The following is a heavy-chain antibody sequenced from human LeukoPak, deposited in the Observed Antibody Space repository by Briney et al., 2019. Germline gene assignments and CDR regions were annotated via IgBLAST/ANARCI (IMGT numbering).Heavy chain of an antibody. CDR2: IKQDESET. J-gene: IGHJ4*02. D-gene: IGHD6-19*01. CDR3: ARINTAVAGADY. CDR1: GFTFSRSW. V-gene: IGHV3-7*01. Sequence: PGGSLRLSCGAFGFTFSRSWMSWVRQAPGKGLEWVANIKQDESETYYVDSVKGRFTVSRDNTKNSLYLQMDSLRAEDTAVYYCARINTAVAGADYWGQGTLVSVSS.